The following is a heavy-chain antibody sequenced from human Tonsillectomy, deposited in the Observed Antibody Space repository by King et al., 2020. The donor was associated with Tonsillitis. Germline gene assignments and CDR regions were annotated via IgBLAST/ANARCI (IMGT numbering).Heavy chain of an antibody. Sequence: VQLQESGPGLVKPSETLSLTCAVSGYSISSGYYWGWIRQPPGKGLEWFGSIYHSGSTYYNPSLKSRVTISVDTSKNQFFLKLSFVTAADTAVYYCARGGDDSSGYGSWGQGTLVTVSS. CDR3: ARGGDDSSGYGS. J-gene: IGHJ5*02. V-gene: IGHV4-38-2*01. CDR2: IYHSGST. D-gene: IGHD3-22*01. CDR1: GYSISSGYY.